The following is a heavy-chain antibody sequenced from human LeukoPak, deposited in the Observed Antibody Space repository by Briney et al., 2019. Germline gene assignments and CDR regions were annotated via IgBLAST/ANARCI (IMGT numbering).Heavy chain of an antibody. CDR2: ISAYNGNT. J-gene: IGHJ6*03. Sequence: GASVKVSCKASGYTFTSYGISWVRQAPGQGLEWMGWISAYNGNTNYAQKLQGRVTMTTDTSTSTAYMELRSLRSDDTAVYYCARTAPGKHYYYMDVWGKGTTVTISS. CDR3: ARTAPGKHYYYMDV. D-gene: IGHD3-10*01. V-gene: IGHV1-18*01. CDR1: GYTFTSYG.